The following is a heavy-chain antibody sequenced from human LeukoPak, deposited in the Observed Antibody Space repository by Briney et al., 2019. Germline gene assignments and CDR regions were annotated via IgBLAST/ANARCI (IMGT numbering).Heavy chain of an antibody. Sequence: GGSLRLSCAASGFTFSSYGMHWVRQAPGKGLEWVAVISFHEDNKFYADSVKGRFTISRDNSKNTLYLQMNSLRAEDTAVYYCARSPPRGYFDYWGQGTLVTVSS. J-gene: IGHJ4*02. D-gene: IGHD3-16*01. V-gene: IGHV3-30*03. CDR3: ARSPPRGYFDY. CDR1: GFTFSSYG. CDR2: ISFHEDNK.